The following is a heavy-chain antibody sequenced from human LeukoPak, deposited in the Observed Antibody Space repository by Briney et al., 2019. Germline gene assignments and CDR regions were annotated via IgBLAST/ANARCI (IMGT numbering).Heavy chain of an antibody. D-gene: IGHD6-19*01. V-gene: IGHV3-23*01. Sequence: GASLRLSCAASGFTFSSYAMSWVRQAPGKGLEWVSAISGSGGSTYYADSVKGRFTISRDNSKNTLYLQMNSLRAKDTAVYYCAKEMSGIAVAGTSDYWGQGTLVTVSS. CDR3: AKEMSGIAVAGTSDY. CDR1: GFTFSSYA. CDR2: ISGSGGST. J-gene: IGHJ4*02.